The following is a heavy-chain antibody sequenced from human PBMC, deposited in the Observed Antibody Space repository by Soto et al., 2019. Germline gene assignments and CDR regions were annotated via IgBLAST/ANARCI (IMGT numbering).Heavy chain of an antibody. Sequence: SETLSLTCAVSGDSISSGGFSWSWIRQPPGKGLEWIGYIYHSGTSFYNPSLKSRVTISVDTSKNQFSLKLSSVTAADTAVYYCARLGGFYQSLDSWGQG. V-gene: IGHV4-30-2*02. CDR1: GDSISSGGFS. CDR2: IYHSGTS. D-gene: IGHD3-22*01. CDR3: ARLGGFYQSLDS. J-gene: IGHJ5*02.